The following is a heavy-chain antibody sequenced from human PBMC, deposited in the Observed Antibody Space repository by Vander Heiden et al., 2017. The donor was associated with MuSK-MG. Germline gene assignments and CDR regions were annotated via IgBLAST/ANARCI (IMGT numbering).Heavy chain of an antibody. D-gene: IGHD1-26*01. CDR1: GFTFSQYA. V-gene: IGHV3-30-3*01. CDR2: ISYDENKR. Sequence: QVRLVESGGGVVQPGRSLRLSCAASGFTFSQYAIHWVRQAPGKGLEWVAVISYDENKRYYADSVKGRFTISRDNSKNTVYLQMNSLRVVDTAVYYCARDSGALRWFDPWGQGNLVTVSS. CDR3: ARDSGALRWFDP. J-gene: IGHJ5*02.